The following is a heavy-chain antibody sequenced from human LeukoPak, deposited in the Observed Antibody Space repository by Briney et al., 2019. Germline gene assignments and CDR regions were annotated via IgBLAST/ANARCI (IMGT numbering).Heavy chain of an antibody. V-gene: IGHV1-69*04. CDR2: IIPILGIA. CDR1: GGTFSSYA. CDR3: ARALDYGGPHDY. Sequence: SVKVSCKASGGTFSSYAISWVRQAPGQGLEWMGRIIPILGIANYALKFQGRVTITADKSTSTAYMELSSLRSEDTAVYYCARALDYGGPHDYWGQGTLVTVSS. J-gene: IGHJ4*02. D-gene: IGHD4-23*01.